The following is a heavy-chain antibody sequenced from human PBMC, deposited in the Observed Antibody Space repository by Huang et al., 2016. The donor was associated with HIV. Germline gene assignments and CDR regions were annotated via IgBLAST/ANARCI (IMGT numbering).Heavy chain of an antibody. CDR3: VSGSYYLTI. Sequence: QVQLQESGPGLVRPSETLSLFCNVSGHSMNSDYWGWIRRAPGQGLEWVGNAYYPGATEYSPSLKGRVSISLDRSNSQFSLKVSSVTTADTALDYCVSGSYYLTIWGKGTTVTVSS. D-gene: IGHD1-26*01. CDR1: GHSMNSDY. J-gene: IGHJ6*04. CDR2: AYYPGAT. V-gene: IGHV4-59*03.